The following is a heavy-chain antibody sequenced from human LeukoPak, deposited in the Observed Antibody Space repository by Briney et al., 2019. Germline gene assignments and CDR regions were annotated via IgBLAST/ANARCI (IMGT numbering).Heavy chain of an antibody. V-gene: IGHV4-59*08. D-gene: IGHD2-8*01. J-gene: IGHJ4*02. Sequence: PSETLSLTCTVSGGSISSYYWSWLRQPPGKGLEWIGYIYYSGSTNYNPSLKSRVTISVDTSKNQFSLKLSSVTAADTAVYYCARHPRDCTNGVCYPGGNFDYWGQGTLVTVSS. CDR1: GGSISSYY. CDR2: IYYSGST. CDR3: ARHPRDCTNGVCYPGGNFDY.